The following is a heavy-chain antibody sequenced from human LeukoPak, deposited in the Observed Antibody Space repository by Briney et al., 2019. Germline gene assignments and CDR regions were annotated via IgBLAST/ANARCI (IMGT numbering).Heavy chain of an antibody. J-gene: IGHJ4*02. CDR2: IYHSGST. V-gene: IGHV4-39*07. D-gene: IGHD3-22*01. CDR1: GGSISSSSYY. Sequence: SETLSLTCTVSGGSISSSSYYWGWIRQPPGKGLEWIGYIYHSGSTYYNPSLKSRVTISVDRPKNQFSLKLSSVTAADTAVYYCARGSGYHDYWGQGTLVTVSS. CDR3: ARGSGYHDY.